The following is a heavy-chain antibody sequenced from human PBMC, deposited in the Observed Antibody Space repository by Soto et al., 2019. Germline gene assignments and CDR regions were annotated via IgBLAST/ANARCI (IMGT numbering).Heavy chain of an antibody. D-gene: IGHD3-3*01. Sequence: SETLSLTCTVSGDSMSSYYWTWIRQPAGKGLEWIGRVYSSGGTHYNPSLKSRVTISVDTSKNQFSLRLLSVTDADTAVYYCARGQRFSDWFDPWGQGTLVTVSS. CDR3: ARGQRFSDWFDP. CDR1: GDSMSSYY. J-gene: IGHJ5*02. CDR2: VYSSGGT. V-gene: IGHV4-4*07.